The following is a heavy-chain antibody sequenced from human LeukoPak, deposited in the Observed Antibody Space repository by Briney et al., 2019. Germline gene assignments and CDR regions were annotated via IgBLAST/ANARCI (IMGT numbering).Heavy chain of an antibody. CDR3: ARREGVVTGFDY. J-gene: IGHJ4*02. V-gene: IGHV1-46*01. CDR1: GYTFTSYY. Sequence: ASVKVSCKASGYTFTSYYMHWVRQAPGQGLEWMGIINPSGGSTSYAQKFQGRVTMSRDTSTSTVYMELSSLRSEDTAVYYCARREGVVTGFDYWGQGTLVTVSS. CDR2: INPSGGST. D-gene: IGHD2-21*02.